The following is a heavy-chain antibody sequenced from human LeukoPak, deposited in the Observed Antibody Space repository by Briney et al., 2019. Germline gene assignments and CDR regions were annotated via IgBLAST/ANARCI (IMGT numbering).Heavy chain of an antibody. CDR1: GITFSSYG. V-gene: IGHV3-23*01. D-gene: IGHD2-15*01. CDR3: AKRGYCRGGTCFSHDAFDI. Sequence: GGSLRLSCAASGITFSSYGMSWVRQAPGKGLEWVSSISSTGGTTYYADSVKGRFTISRDNSKNTLYLQMNSLRAEDTAVYYCAKRGYCRGGTCFSHDAFDIWGQGTMVTVSS. J-gene: IGHJ3*02. CDR2: ISSTGGTT.